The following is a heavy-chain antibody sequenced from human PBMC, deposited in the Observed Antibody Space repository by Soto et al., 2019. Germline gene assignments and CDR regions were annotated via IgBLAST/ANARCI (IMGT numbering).Heavy chain of an antibody. CDR1: GFTFGHVW. J-gene: IGHJ4*02. V-gene: IGHV3-15*01. CDR2: IKSKTEGGTS. D-gene: IGHD3-16*01. Sequence: EVQLVESGGGLVKPGGSLRLSCAASGFTFGHVWISWVRQAPGNGLEWVGRIKSKTEGGTSDYAAPVKGRFTISRDDSKNTLYLQMNSLKAEDTAVYYCATGSSLGAPRWGQGTLVTVSS. CDR3: ATGSSLGAPR.